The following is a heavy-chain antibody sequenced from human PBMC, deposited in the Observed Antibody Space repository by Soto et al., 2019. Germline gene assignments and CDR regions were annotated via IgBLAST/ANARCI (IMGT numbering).Heavy chain of an antibody. CDR1: GYTYTSYD. V-gene: IGHV1-8*01. J-gene: IGHJ6*03. CDR2: MNPNSGNT. Sequence: ASVNVSWKASGYTYTSYDINWLRQATEQGLEWMGWMNPNSGNTGYAQKFQGRVTMTRNTSISTAYMELSSLRSEDTAVYYCARVISIAARTYYYYYMDVWGKGTTVTVSS. D-gene: IGHD6-6*01. CDR3: ARVISIAARTYYYYYMDV.